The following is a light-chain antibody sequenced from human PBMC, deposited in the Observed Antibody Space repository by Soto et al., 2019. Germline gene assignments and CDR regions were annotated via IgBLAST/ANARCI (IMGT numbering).Light chain of an antibody. Sequence: VMTQSPDTLSVSPVERSTLSCRASETVRSNLAWYQQKPGQAPRLLIYAASTRATGIPDRFSGSGSGTDFTLTISRLEPEDFAVYYCQQYGSSGTFGQGTKVDIK. J-gene: IGKJ1*01. CDR2: AAS. CDR3: QQYGSSGT. V-gene: IGKV3-20*01. CDR1: ETVRSN.